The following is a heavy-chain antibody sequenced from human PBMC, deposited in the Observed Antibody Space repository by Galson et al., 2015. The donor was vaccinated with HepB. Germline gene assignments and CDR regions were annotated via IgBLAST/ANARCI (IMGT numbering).Heavy chain of an antibody. J-gene: IGHJ5*02. V-gene: IGHV3-23*01. CDR2: IGGSGEST. CDR3: AKGGLNYYDPSAYYSAGNYFDP. CDR1: GFNFSTYA. Sequence: SLRLSCAASGFNFSTYAMSWVRQAPGKGLEWVSVIGGSGESTYYAASVRGRFAISRDNSKNTAYLQMSSLRVEDTALYYCAKGGLNYYDPSAYYSAGNYFDPWGQGTLVTVSS. D-gene: IGHD3-22*01.